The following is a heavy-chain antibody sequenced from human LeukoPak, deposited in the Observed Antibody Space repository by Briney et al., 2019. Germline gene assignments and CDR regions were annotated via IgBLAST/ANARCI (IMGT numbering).Heavy chain of an antibody. CDR3: ARDISGYVNFDY. CDR1: RFTFSSYS. Sequence: PGGSLRLSCAASRFTFSSYSMNWVRQAPGKGLEWVSSISSGTYYMYYADSVKGRFTISRDNAKNSLYLHMNSLRAEDTAMYYCARDISGYVNFDYWGQGTLVTVSS. J-gene: IGHJ4*02. CDR2: ISSGTYYM. V-gene: IGHV3-21*01. D-gene: IGHD5-12*01.